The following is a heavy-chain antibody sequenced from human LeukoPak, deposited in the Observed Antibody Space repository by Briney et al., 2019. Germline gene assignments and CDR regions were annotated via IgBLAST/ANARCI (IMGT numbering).Heavy chain of an antibody. V-gene: IGHV3-30*02. CDR1: GFTFSSYG. CDR3: AKEPRVAARQYYFDY. D-gene: IGHD6-6*01. CDR2: IRYDGSNK. Sequence: PGGSLRLSCAVSGFTFSSYGMHWVRQAPGKGLEWVAFIRYDGSNKYYADSVKGRFTISRDNSKNTLYLQMNSLRAEDTAVYYCAKEPRVAARQYYFDYWGQGTLVTVSS. J-gene: IGHJ4*02.